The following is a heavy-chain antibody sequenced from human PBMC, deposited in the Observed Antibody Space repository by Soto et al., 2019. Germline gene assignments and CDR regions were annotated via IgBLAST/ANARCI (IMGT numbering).Heavy chain of an antibody. J-gene: IGHJ4*02. V-gene: IGHV3-23*01. D-gene: IGHD6-6*01. Sequence: GGSLRLSCAASGFTFSSYAMSWVRLAPGKGLEWVSGISGSAASTYYADSVKGRFTISRDNSKDTLFLQMNSVRAEDTAVYYCAKRRGYSSSSADFWGQGTLVTVSS. CDR1: GFTFSSYA. CDR2: ISGSAAST. CDR3: AKRRGYSSSSADF.